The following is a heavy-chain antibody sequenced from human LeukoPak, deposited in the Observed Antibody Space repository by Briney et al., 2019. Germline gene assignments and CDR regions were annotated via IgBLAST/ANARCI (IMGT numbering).Heavy chain of an antibody. CDR2: IGGSGDKT. V-gene: IGHV3-23*01. CDR1: GLTFSNYA. J-gene: IGHJ4*02. D-gene: IGHD6-19*01. CDR3: VRRGDASSGWGDHDF. Sequence: GGSLTLSCTASGLTFSNYATTWVRQAPGKGLEWVSTIGGSGDKTFYADSVKGRFTISRDNSKNMVHLQMNSLTGEDTALYYCVRRGDASSGWGDHDFWGQGALVTVSS.